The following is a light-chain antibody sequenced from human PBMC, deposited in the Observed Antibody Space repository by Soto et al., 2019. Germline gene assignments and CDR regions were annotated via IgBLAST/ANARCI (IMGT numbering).Light chain of an antibody. CDR1: QAVNTR. J-gene: IGKJ4*01. V-gene: IGKV3D-11*01. CDR2: LAS. CDR3: HQRSNWALT. Sequence: EIVLTQSPATLSSFPGDRVTLSCRASQAVNTRLAWYQHKPGQAPRLLIYLASNRAAGVPARFSGSGSGTDFTLTISDVEPEDFAVYYCHQRSNWALTFGGGTKVDIK.